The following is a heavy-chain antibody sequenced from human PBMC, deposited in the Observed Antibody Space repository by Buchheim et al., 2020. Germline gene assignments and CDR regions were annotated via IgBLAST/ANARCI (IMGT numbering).Heavy chain of an antibody. J-gene: IGHJ4*02. CDR1: GFTFSSYA. V-gene: IGHV3-30-3*01. CDR3: AKDIAEYYYDSSCFDY. CDR2: ISYDGSNK. D-gene: IGHD3-22*01. Sequence: QVQLVESGGGVVQPGRSLRLSCAASGFTFSSYAMHWVRQAPGKGLEWVAVISYDGSNKYYADSVKGRFTISRDNSKNTLYLQMNSLRAEDTAVYYCAKDIAEYYYDSSCFDYWGQGTL.